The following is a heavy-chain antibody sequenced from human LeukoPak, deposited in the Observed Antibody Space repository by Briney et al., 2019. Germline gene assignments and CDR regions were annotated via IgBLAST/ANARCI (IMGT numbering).Heavy chain of an antibody. Sequence: SVKVSCKASGGTFSSYAISWVRQAPGQGLEWMGRIIPILGIANYAQKFQGRVTITADKSTSTAYMELSSLRSEDTAVYYCAREVYSSGSGLEPWGQGTLVAVSS. CDR1: GGTFSSYA. V-gene: IGHV1-69*04. J-gene: IGHJ5*02. D-gene: IGHD6-19*01. CDR3: AREVYSSGSGLEP. CDR2: IIPILGIA.